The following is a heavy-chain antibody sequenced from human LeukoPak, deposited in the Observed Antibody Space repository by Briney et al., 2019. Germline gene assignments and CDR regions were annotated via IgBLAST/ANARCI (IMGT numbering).Heavy chain of an antibody. CDR2: INHSGST. D-gene: IGHD3-22*01. CDR1: GGSISSSSYY. V-gene: IGHV4-39*07. J-gene: IGHJ5*02. CDR3: ARGGARSRRNYYDSSGSYPMNWFDP. Sequence: PSETLSLTCTVSGGSISSSSYYWGWIRQPPGKGLEWIGEINHSGSTNYNPSLKSRVTISVDTSKNQFSLKLSSVTAADTAVYYCARGGARSRRNYYDSSGSYPMNWFDPWGQGTLVTVSS.